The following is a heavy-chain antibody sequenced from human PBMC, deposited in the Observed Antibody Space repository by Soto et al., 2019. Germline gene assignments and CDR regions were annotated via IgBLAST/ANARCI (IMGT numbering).Heavy chain of an antibody. CDR2: ISYDGSNK. Sequence: QVQLVESGGGVVQPGRSLRLSCAASGFTFSSYAMQWVRQAPGKGLEWVAVISYDGSNKYYADSVKGRFTISRDNSKNTLYLQMNRLRAEDTAVYYCARPDYCSGSYPDYWGQGTLVTVSS. D-gene: IGHD3-10*01. CDR1: GFTFSSYA. J-gene: IGHJ4*02. V-gene: IGHV3-30-3*01. CDR3: ARPDYCSGSYPDY.